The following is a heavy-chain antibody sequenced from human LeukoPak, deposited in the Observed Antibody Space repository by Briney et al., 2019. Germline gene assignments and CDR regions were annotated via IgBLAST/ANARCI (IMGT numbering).Heavy chain of an antibody. Sequence: PGGSLRLSCAASAFTFSNYEMNWVRQAPGKGLEWISYINKSGTTIYYADSVKGRFTISRDNAKNSLYLQMNSLRAEDTAVFYCARVGTAEGTLEDYWGQGTLVTVSS. CDR2: INKSGTTI. V-gene: IGHV3-48*03. CDR1: AFTFSNYE. CDR3: ARVGTAEGTLEDY. D-gene: IGHD6-13*01. J-gene: IGHJ4*02.